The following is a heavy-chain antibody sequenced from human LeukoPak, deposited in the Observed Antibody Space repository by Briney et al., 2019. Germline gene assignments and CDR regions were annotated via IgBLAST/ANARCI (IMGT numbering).Heavy chain of an antibody. D-gene: IGHD2-2*01. CDR1: GGTFSSYA. CDR3: ARDGRRYCSSTSCIGGWFDP. V-gene: IGHV1-69*05. J-gene: IGHJ5*02. Sequence: GASVKVSCKASGGTFSSYAISWVRQAPGQGLEWMGGIIPIFGTANYAQKFQGGVTITTDESTSTAYMELSSLRSEDTAVYYCARDGRRYCSSTSCIGGWFDPWGQGTLVTVSS. CDR2: IIPIFGTA.